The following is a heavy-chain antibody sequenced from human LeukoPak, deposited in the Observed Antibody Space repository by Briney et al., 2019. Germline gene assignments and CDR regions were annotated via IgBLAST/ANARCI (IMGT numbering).Heavy chain of an antibody. CDR3: AKASCSSTSCCIDY. J-gene: IGHJ4*02. Sequence: GSLRLSCAASGFPFSSYGMHWVRQAPGKGLEWVAFIRYDGSNKYYADSVKGRFTISRDNSKNTLYLQMNSLRAEDTAVYYCAKASCSSTSCCIDYWGQGTLVTVSS. D-gene: IGHD2-2*01. CDR2: IRYDGSNK. CDR1: GFPFSSYG. V-gene: IGHV3-30*02.